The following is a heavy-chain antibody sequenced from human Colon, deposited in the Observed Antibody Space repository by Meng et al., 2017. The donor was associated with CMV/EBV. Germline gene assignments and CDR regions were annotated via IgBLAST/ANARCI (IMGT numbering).Heavy chain of an antibody. Sequence: ASVKVSCKASGYSLTTHGIAWVRQAPGQGFEWMGWISGYNGHTDYAQKFQGRITVTTDTATSTVYMELRSLRSDDTAVYYCARAFGQVHQEAFDIWGQGTLVTVSS. J-gene: IGHJ3*02. CDR3: ARAFGQVHQEAFDI. CDR2: ISGYNGHT. V-gene: IGHV1-18*01. CDR1: GYSLTTHG. D-gene: IGHD3-3*01.